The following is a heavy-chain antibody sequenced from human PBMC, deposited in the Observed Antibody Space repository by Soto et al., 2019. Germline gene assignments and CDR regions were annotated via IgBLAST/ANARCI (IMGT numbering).Heavy chain of an antibody. Sequence: PVGSLRLSCAASGFTFSSYGMHWVRQAPGKGLEWVAVIWYDGSNKYYADSVKGRFTISRDNSKNTLYLQMNSLRAEDTAVYYCAKDKMVYADYYYYGMDVWGQGTTVTVSS. CDR3: AKDKMVYADYYYYGMDV. V-gene: IGHV3-33*06. CDR2: IWYDGSNK. J-gene: IGHJ6*02. D-gene: IGHD2-8*01. CDR1: GFTFSSYG.